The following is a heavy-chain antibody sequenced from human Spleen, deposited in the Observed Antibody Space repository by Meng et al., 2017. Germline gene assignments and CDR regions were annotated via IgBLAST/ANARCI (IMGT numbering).Heavy chain of an antibody. V-gene: IGHV4-34*01. J-gene: IGHJ4*02. Sequence: GSLRLSCAVYGGSFSGYYWSWIRQPPGKGLEWIGEINHSGSTNYNPSLKSRVTLSVDTSQNNLSLKLSSVTAAASAVYYCARGPTTMAHDFDYWGQGTLVTVSS. CDR2: INHSGST. CDR3: ARGPTTMAHDFDY. D-gene: IGHD4-11*01. CDR1: GGSFSGYY.